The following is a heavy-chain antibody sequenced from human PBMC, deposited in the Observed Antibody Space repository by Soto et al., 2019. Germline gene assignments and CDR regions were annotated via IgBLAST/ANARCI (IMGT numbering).Heavy chain of an antibody. CDR1: GFTFSSYG. Sequence: LRLSCAASGFTFSSYGMHWVRQAPGKGLEWVAVISYDGSNKYYADSVKGRFTISRDNSKNTLYLQMNSLRAEDTAVYYCAKDYGLYYYDSSGYYPDYWGQGTLVTVSS. CDR3: AKDYGLYYYDSSGYYPDY. D-gene: IGHD3-22*01. V-gene: IGHV3-30*18. J-gene: IGHJ4*02. CDR2: ISYDGSNK.